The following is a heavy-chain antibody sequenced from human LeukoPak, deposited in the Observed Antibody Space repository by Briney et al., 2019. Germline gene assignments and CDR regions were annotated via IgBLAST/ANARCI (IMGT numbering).Heavy chain of an antibody. Sequence: QPGGSLRLSCATSTLTFSSYEMNWVRQAPGKGLEWVSLIYSGNSTSYADSVKGRFTISRDNSKNTLYLQMNSLRAEDTAVFYCASRDSGDYPYFDYWGQGTLVTVSS. CDR1: TLTFSSYE. J-gene: IGHJ4*02. CDR2: IYSGNST. D-gene: IGHD4-17*01. V-gene: IGHV3-53*01. CDR3: ASRDSGDYPYFDY.